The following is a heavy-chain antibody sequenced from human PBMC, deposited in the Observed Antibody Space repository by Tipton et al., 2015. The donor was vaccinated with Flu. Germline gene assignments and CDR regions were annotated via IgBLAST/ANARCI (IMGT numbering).Heavy chain of an antibody. Sequence: TLSLTCTVSGDSITSSSFYWGWIRQPPGKGLEWIANLYYSGSTYYNPSLKSRVTISMDTSKSHFFLRLTSVTAADTAVYYCARDAGDFGGNPLAFDIWGQGTMVTVSS. D-gene: IGHD4-23*01. CDR2: LYYSGST. CDR1: GDSITSSSFY. V-gene: IGHV4-39*07. J-gene: IGHJ3*02. CDR3: ARDAGDFGGNPLAFDI.